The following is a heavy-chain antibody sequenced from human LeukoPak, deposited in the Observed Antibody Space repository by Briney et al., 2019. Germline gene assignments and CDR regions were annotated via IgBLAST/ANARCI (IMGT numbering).Heavy chain of an antibody. D-gene: IGHD3-10*01. V-gene: IGHV3-7*01. Sequence: QAGGSLRLPCTASGFTFSNYWMTWVRQTPGKGLEWLAQIKGDGSEKYFVDSVKGRFTISRDNAKNSLYLQMYSLRADNTAVYFFVIDSGFRALDYWGQGTLVTVSS. J-gene: IGHJ4*02. CDR3: VIDSGFRALDY. CDR1: GFTFSNYW. CDR2: IKGDGSEK.